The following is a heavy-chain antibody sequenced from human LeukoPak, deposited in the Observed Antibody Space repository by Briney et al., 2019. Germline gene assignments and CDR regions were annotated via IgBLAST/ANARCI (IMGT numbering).Heavy chain of an antibody. CDR3: TREDY. J-gene: IGHJ4*02. CDR2: INANSGGT. Sequence: ASVKVSCKTSGYTFTGCYIHWVRQAPGQGLEWMGWINANSGGTIYAQKFQGRVTMTRDTSIGTAYMELTSLTSDDTAVYYCTREDYWGQGTLVTVSS. V-gene: IGHV1-2*02. CDR1: GYTFTGCY.